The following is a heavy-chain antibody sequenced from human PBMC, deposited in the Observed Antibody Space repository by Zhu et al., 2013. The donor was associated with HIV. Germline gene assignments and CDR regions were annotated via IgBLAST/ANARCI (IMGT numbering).Heavy chain of an antibody. CDR3: ARDLNYYDSSGYYLDY. J-gene: IGHJ4*02. Sequence: QVHLVQSGAGLKKPGASVKVSCEASGYTFTGYYIHWVRQAPGQGFEWVGWISPDSGGTNLAKNFQGRVIMTRDTSTSTAYMELRSLRSDDTAVYYCARDLNYYDSSGYYLDYWGQGTLVTVSS. V-gene: IGHV1-2*02. CDR2: ISPDSGGT. D-gene: IGHD3-22*01. CDR1: GYTFTGYY.